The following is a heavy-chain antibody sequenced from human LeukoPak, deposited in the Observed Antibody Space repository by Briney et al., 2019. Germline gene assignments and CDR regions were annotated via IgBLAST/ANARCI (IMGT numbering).Heavy chain of an antibody. D-gene: IGHD6-13*01. CDR1: GFTFSSYA. V-gene: IGHV3-23*01. CDR3: AKDSSSWRAEYFQH. J-gene: IGHJ1*01. CDR2: ISGSGGST. Sequence: PGGSLRLSCAASGFTFSSYAMSWVRQAPGKGLEWVSAISGSGGSTYYADSVKGRFTISRDNSKNTLYLQMNSLRTEDTAVYYCAKDSSSWRAEYFQHWGQGTLVTVSS.